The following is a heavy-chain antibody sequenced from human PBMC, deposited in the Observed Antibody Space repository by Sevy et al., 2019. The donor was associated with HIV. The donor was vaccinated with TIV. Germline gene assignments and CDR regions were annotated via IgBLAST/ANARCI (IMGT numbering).Heavy chain of an antibody. V-gene: IGHV3-74*01. J-gene: IGHJ6*02. Sequence: GGSLRLSCAASGFTFSRYWMHWVRQAPGKGLVWVSRINTDGSITTYADSVTGRFTITRDNAKNTLYLQMNSLRAEDTAVYYCARERDVAWLPSYYYYYGMDVWGQGTTVTVSS. D-gene: IGHD3-9*01. CDR1: GFTFSRYW. CDR2: INTDGSIT. CDR3: ARERDVAWLPSYYYYYGMDV.